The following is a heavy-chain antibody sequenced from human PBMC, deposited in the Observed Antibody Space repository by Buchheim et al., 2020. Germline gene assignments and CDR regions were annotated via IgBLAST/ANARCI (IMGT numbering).Heavy chain of an antibody. CDR3: ARGSNIVVVTAIPSYFDY. D-gene: IGHD2-21*02. CDR1: GGSISSGGYY. Sequence: QVQLQESGPGLVKPSQTLSLTCTVSGGSISSGGYYWSWIRQHPGKGLEWIGYTYYSGSTYYNPSLKRRVTISVDTSKNHFSLKLSSVTAADTAVYYCARGSNIVVVTAIPSYFDYWGQGTL. CDR2: TYYSGST. V-gene: IGHV4-31*03. J-gene: IGHJ4*02.